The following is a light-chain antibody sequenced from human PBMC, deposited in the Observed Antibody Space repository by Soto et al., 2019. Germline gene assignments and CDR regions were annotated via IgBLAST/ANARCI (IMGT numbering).Light chain of an antibody. CDR3: QQVNTYPRT. CDR1: QGISSC. V-gene: IGKV1-9*01. Sequence: DFQMTQSPSSLSASVGDRVTLTCRASQGISSCLAWYQVKPGKAPKLLIYAASTLRSGVPSRFSGSGSGTDFTLTISSLQPDDFATYYCQQVNTYPRTFGQGTKVDIK. J-gene: IGKJ1*01. CDR2: AAS.